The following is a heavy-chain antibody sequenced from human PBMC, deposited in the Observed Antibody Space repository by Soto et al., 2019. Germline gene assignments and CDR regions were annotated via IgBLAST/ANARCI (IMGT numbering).Heavy chain of an antibody. CDR3: AIDVYIMMLWGSCGTLV. CDR1: GGSMSSGGYY. CDR2: IYYSGST. D-gene: IGHD3-16*01. V-gene: IGHV4-31*03. J-gene: IGHJ6*02. Sequence: SETLCLTCTVPGGSMSSGGYYWSWIRQYTGKSLEWIGYIYYSGSTYYNPSLKSRVTISVDTSKNQFSLKLSSVTAAETAGYYCAIDVYIMMLWGSCGTLVWDRRTTVTVS.